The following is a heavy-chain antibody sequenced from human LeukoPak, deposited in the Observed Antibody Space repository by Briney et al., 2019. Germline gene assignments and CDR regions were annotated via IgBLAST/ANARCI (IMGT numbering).Heavy chain of an antibody. CDR3: ARDMDRGQWLVRPYY. D-gene: IGHD6-19*01. CDR1: GGTFSSYA. Sequence: ASVKVSCKASGGTFSSYAISWVRQAPGQGLEWMGGIIPIFGTTNYAQKLQGRVTITADESTSTAYMELSSLRSEDTAVYYCARDMDRGQWLVRPYYWGQGTLVTVSS. J-gene: IGHJ4*02. V-gene: IGHV1-69*13. CDR2: IIPIFGTT.